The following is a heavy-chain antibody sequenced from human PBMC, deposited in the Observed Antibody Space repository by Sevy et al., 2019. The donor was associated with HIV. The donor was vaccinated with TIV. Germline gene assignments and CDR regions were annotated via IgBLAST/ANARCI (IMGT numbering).Heavy chain of an antibody. Sequence: GGSLRLSCAASGFTFSSFAMGWVRQAPGKRLEWVSSISGSGGSTYSADSVKGRFTMSRDNSKNPLYLQMSSLRAEDTAVYYCAKDRRCGGDDCFVDFDYWGQGTLVTVSS. J-gene: IGHJ4*02. V-gene: IGHV3-23*01. CDR3: AKDRRCGGDDCFVDFDY. CDR2: ISGSGGST. CDR1: GFTFSSFA. D-gene: IGHD2-21*01.